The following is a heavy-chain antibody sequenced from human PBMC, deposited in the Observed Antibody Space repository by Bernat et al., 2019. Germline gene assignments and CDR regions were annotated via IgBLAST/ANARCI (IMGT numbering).Heavy chain of an antibody. CDR2: IKQDGSEK. CDR1: GFTFSSYW. D-gene: IGHD3-10*01. Sequence: VQLVESGGGLVQPGGSLRLSCAASGFTFSSYWMGWVRQAPGKGLEWVSNIKQDGSEKYYVDSVKGRFTISRDNAKNSLYLQMNSLRAEDTAVYYCARDQYGSGSYSLFDYWGQGTLVTVSS. V-gene: IGHV3-7*01. CDR3: ARDQYGSGSYSLFDY. J-gene: IGHJ4*02.